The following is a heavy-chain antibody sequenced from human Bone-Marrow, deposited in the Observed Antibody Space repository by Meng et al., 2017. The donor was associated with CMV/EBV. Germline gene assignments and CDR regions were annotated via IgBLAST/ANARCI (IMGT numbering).Heavy chain of an antibody. Sequence: GGSLRLSCAASGFTFSSYSMNWVRQAPGKGLEWVSSISSSSSYIYYADSVKGRFTISRDNAKNSLYLQMNSLRAEDTAVYYCARGGVRDDFWSGYYSLRGGMDVWGQGTTVTVSS. CDR2: ISSSSSYI. J-gene: IGHJ6*02. CDR1: GFTFSSYS. V-gene: IGHV3-21*01. CDR3: ARGGVRDDFWSGYYSLRGGMDV. D-gene: IGHD3-3*01.